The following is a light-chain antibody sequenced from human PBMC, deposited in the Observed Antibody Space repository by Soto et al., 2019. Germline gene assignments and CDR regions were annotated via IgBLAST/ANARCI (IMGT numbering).Light chain of an antibody. V-gene: IGLV6-57*04. CDR3: KSYDSSNHVV. CDR2: EDN. J-gene: IGLJ2*01. Sequence: FMLTQPHSVSESPGKTVTISCTRSSGSIASNYVQWYQQRPGSAPTTVIYEDNQRPSGVPDRFSVSIDSSSNSASLTISGLKTEDEADYYCKSYDSSNHVVFGGGTKLTVL. CDR1: SGSIASNY.